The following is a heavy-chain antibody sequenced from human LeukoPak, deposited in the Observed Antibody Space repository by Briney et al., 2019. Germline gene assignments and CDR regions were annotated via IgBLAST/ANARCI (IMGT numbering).Heavy chain of an antibody. J-gene: IGHJ6*02. V-gene: IGHV3-30-3*01. Sequence: PGGSLRLSCAASGFTFSSYAMHWVRQAPGKGLEWVAVISYDGSNKYYADSVKGRFTISRDNSKNTLYLQMNSLRAEDTAVYYCARVDTAMVTSPIYYGMDVWGQGTTVTVSS. CDR2: ISYDGSNK. D-gene: IGHD5-18*01. CDR3: ARVDTAMVTSPIYYGMDV. CDR1: GFTFSSYA.